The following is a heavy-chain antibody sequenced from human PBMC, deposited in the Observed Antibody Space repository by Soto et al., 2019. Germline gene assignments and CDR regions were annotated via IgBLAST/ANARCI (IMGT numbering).Heavy chain of an antibody. CDR3: ARVERGTATTVVDAFDI. CDR2: MSHSGGT. V-gene: IGHV4-34*01. D-gene: IGHD1-1*01. CDR1: GGFVSSGSYY. J-gene: IGHJ3*02. Sequence: QVQLQQWGAGLLKPSETLSLTCAVYGGFVSSGSYYWSWIRQPPGKGLEWIGGMSHSGGTHFIPSLKGRFTISVDTSKNQFSLKMSSVTAADTALYYCARVERGTATTVVDAFDIWGPGTMVTVSS.